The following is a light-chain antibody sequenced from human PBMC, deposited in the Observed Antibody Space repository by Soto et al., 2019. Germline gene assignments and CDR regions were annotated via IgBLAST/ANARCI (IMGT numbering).Light chain of an antibody. CDR2: DIN. Sequence: QSVVTQPPSVSAAPGQTVTISCSGSSSNIGNNYVSWYQQLPGTAPKLLIYDINKRPSGIPDRFSGSKSGTSATLGITGLQTGDEADYYCGTWDSSLSAHVFGTGTQLTVL. CDR1: SSNIGNNY. V-gene: IGLV1-51*01. J-gene: IGLJ1*01. CDR3: GTWDSSLSAHV.